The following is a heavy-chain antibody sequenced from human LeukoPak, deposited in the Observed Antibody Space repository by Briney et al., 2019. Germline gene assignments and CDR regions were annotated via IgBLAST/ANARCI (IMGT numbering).Heavy chain of an antibody. V-gene: IGHV3-11*04. CDR3: ARDFFKVASFDY. D-gene: IGHD2-15*01. CDR1: GFTFSDYY. Sequence: GGSLRLSCAASGFTFSDYYMSWIRQAPGKGLEWVSYISSIDSTIYYADSVKGRFTISMDNAKNPLYLQMNSLRAEDTAVYYCARDFFKVASFDYWGQGALVTVSS. CDR2: ISSIDSTI. J-gene: IGHJ4*02.